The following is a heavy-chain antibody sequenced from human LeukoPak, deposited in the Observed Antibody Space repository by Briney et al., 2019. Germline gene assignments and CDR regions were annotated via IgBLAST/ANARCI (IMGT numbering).Heavy chain of an antibody. J-gene: IGHJ3*01. CDR3: ARDPGSDAFDF. Sequence: KTGGSLRLSCAASGFTFSSYSMNWVRQAPGKGLEWVSSISSSSSYIYYADSVKGRFTISRDNAKNSLYLQMNSLRAEDTAVYYCARDPGSDAFDFWGQGTMVTVSS. D-gene: IGHD7-27*01. CDR2: ISSSSSYI. CDR1: GFTFSSYS. V-gene: IGHV3-21*01.